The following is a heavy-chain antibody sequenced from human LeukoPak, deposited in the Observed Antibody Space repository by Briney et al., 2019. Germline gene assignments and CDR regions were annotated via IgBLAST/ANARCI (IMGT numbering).Heavy chain of an antibody. J-gene: IGHJ4*02. CDR1: GFTFSNYA. Sequence: GGSLRLSCAASGFTFSNYAMSWVRQAPGKGLAWVSYISGSGGTTYYADSVKGRFTVSRDNSNNALYLQMNSLRAEDTAVYYCAKGSGDNSGLNNYWGQGTLVTVSS. D-gene: IGHD6-19*01. CDR2: ISGSGGTT. V-gene: IGHV3-23*01. CDR3: AKGSGDNSGLNNY.